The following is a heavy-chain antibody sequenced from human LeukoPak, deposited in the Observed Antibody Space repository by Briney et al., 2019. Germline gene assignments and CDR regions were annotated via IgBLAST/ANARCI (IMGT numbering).Heavy chain of an antibody. CDR3: ARDPQQLVVSRWFDP. CDR2: IYYSGST. J-gene: IGHJ5*02. D-gene: IGHD6-13*01. V-gene: IGHV4-39*07. Sequence: SETLSLTCTVSGGSISSSSYYWGWIRQPPGKGLEWIGSIYYSGSTYYNPSLKSRVTISVDTSKNQFSLKLSSVTAADTAVYYCARDPQQLVVSRWFDPWGQGTLVTVSS. CDR1: GGSISSSSYY.